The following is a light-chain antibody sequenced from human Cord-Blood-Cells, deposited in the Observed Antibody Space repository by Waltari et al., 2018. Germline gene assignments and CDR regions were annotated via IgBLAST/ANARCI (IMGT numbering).Light chain of an antibody. V-gene: IGLV3-25*02. CDR3: QSADSSGTYVV. J-gene: IGLJ2*01. Sequence: SYELTQPPSVPVSPGQTARITCSGDALPKQYAYWYQQKPGQAPVLVIDKDSERPSGIPERFSGSSSGTTVTLTISGVQAEDEADYYCQSADSSGTYVVFGGGTKLTVL. CDR2: KDS. CDR1: ALPKQY.